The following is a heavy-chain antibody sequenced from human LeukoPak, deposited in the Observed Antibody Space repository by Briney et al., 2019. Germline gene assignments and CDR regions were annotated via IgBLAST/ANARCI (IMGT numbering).Heavy chain of an antibody. Sequence: KPSETLSLTCAVYGSSFSGYYWSWIRQPPGEGLEWIGEINHSGSTNYNPSLKSRVTISVDTSKNQFTLKLGSVTAADTVVYYCAWNDIRYDYMDVGGKGTTVTVSS. CDR2: INHSGST. CDR1: GSSFSGYY. J-gene: IGHJ6*03. CDR3: AWNDIRYDYMDV. D-gene: IGHD1-1*01. V-gene: IGHV4-34*01.